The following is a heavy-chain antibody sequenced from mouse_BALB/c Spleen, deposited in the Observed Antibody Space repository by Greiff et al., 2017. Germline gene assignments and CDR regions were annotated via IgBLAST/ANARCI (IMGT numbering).Heavy chain of an antibody. CDR2: ISYSGST. Sequence: EVQRVESGPSLVKPSQTLSLTCSVTGDSITSGYWNWIRKFPGNKLEYMGYISYSGSTYYNPSLKSRISITRDTSKNQYYLQLNSVTTEDTATYYCARWDYGSYYAMDYWGQGTSVTVSS. J-gene: IGHJ4*01. CDR3: ARWDYGSYYAMDY. D-gene: IGHD1-1*01. V-gene: IGHV3-8*02. CDR1: GDSITSGY.